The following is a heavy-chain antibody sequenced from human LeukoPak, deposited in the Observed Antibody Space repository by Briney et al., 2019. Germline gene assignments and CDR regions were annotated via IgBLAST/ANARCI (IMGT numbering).Heavy chain of an antibody. CDR1: GFTFSSYG. V-gene: IGHV3-23*01. CDR2: ISGSGGST. Sequence: RPGGSLRLSCAASGFTFSSYGMHWVRQAPGKGLEWVSAISGSGGSTYYADSVKGRFTISRDNSKNTLYLQMNSLRAEDTAVYYCAQARGREKTLAVHGAFDIWGQGTMVTVSS. D-gene: IGHD5-24*01. CDR3: AQARGREKTLAVHGAFDI. J-gene: IGHJ3*02.